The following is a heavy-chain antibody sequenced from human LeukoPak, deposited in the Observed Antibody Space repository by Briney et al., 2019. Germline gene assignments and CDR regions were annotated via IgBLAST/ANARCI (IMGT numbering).Heavy chain of an antibody. CDR1: GYTFTSYD. CDR2: MNPNSGNT. D-gene: IGHD4-17*01. V-gene: IGHV1-8*01. Sequence: ASVKVSCKASGYTFTSYDINWVRQATGQGLEWMGWMNPNSGNTGYAQNLQGRVTMTKDTSTSTAHMELRSLRSDDTAVYYCARDSDYGDPFHYWGQGSLVTVSS. J-gene: IGHJ4*02. CDR3: ARDSDYGDPFHY.